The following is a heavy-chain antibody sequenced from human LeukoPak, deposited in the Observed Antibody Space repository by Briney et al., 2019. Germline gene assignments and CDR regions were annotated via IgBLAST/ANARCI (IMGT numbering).Heavy chain of an antibody. V-gene: IGHV4-59*01. CDR3: ARVNSDYVWGSYRSPYSFDY. CDR1: GVSISRYY. Sequence: SETLSLTCTVSGVSISRYYWSWIRQPPGKGLEWIGYIYYSGSTNYNPSLKSRVTISVDTSQNQFSLKLSSVTAADTAVYYCARVNSDYVWGSYRSPYSFDYWGQGTLVTVSS. D-gene: IGHD3-16*02. J-gene: IGHJ4*02. CDR2: IYYSGST.